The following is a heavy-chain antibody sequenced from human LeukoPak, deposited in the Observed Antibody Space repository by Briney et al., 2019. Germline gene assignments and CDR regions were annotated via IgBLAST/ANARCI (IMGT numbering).Heavy chain of an antibody. CDR2: IIPILGIA. CDR1: GGTFSSYA. CDR3: ARERGAAAGRLADY. J-gene: IGHJ4*02. D-gene: IGHD6-13*01. Sequence: SVKVSCKASGGTFSSYAISWVRQAPGQGLEWMGRIIPILGIANYAQKFQGRVTMTRDTSTSTVYMELSSLRSEDTAVYYCARERGAAAGRLADYWGQGTLVTVSS. V-gene: IGHV1-69*04.